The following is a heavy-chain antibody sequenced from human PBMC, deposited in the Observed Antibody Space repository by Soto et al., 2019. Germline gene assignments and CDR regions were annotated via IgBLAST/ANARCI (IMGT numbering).Heavy chain of an antibody. CDR1: GFPFSSYS. CDR2: ISSSSSYI. Sequence: EVQLVESGGGLVKPGGSLRLSCAASGFPFSSYSMNWVRQAPGKGLEWVSSISSSSSYIYYADSVKGRFTISRDNAMNSLYLQMNSLRAEDTAVYYCAREFVRGIGDYWGQGTLVTVSS. V-gene: IGHV3-21*01. CDR3: AREFVRGIGDY. J-gene: IGHJ4*02. D-gene: IGHD6-13*01.